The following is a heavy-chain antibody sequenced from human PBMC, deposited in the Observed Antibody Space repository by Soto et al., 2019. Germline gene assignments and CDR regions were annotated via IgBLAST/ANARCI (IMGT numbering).Heavy chain of an antibody. CDR2: IYYSGST. V-gene: IGHV4-59*12. J-gene: IGHJ4*01. D-gene: IGHD3-22*01. CDR1: GGSISGYY. CDR3: AAIGLSRRDSSIG. Sequence: SETLSLTCTVSGGSISGYYWSWIRQPPGKGLEWIGYIYYSGSTNYSPSLKSRVSISVDTSENQFSLRLRSVTAADTAVYYCAAIGLSRRDSSIGWGQGTLVTVSS.